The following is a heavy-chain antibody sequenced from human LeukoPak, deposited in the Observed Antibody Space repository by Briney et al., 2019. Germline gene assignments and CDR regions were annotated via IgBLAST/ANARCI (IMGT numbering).Heavy chain of an antibody. CDR3: ARGNYGYYFDS. Sequence: GGSLRLSCVASGFTFSSYSMNWVRQTPGKGLEWVSSIYNDIHYADSVKCRFTISRDNARNSLYLQMNSMRAEDTAVYFCARGNYGYYFDSWGQGTLVTVSS. CDR2: IYNDI. V-gene: IGHV3-21*01. J-gene: IGHJ4*02. D-gene: IGHD3-10*01. CDR1: GFTFSSYS.